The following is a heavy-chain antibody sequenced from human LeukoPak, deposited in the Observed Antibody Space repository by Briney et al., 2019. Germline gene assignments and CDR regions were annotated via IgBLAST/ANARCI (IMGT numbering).Heavy chain of an antibody. D-gene: IGHD6-13*01. Sequence: ASVKVSCKVSGYTLTELSMHWVRQAPGEGLEWMGGFDPEDGETIYAQKFQGRVTMTEDTSTDTAYMELSSLRSEDTAVYYCATVEIPAGTGYYYGMDVWGQGTTVTVSS. CDR2: FDPEDGET. J-gene: IGHJ6*02. CDR1: GYTLTELS. CDR3: ATVEIPAGTGYYYGMDV. V-gene: IGHV1-24*01.